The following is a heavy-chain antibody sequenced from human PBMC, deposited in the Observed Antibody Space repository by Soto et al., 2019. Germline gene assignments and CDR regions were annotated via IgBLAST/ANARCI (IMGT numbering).Heavy chain of an antibody. Sequence: QVTLKESGPVLVKPTETLTLTCTVSGFSLSNARMGVSWIRQPPGKALEWLAHIFSNDEKSYSTSLKSRLTISKDTSKSQVVLTMTNMDPVDTATYYCARVRDFWSGYYSYYYYGMDVWGQGTTVTVSS. V-gene: IGHV2-26*01. D-gene: IGHD3-3*01. CDR2: IFSNDEK. CDR1: GFSLSNARMG. J-gene: IGHJ6*02. CDR3: ARVRDFWSGYYSYYYYGMDV.